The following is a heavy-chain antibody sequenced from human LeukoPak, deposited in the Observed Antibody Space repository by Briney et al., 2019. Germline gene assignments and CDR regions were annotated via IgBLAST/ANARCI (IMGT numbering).Heavy chain of an antibody. CDR1: GFTFSDFY. V-gene: IGHV3-11*06. CDR2: ISSSSSYI. Sequence: GGSLRLSCAASGFTFSDFYMTWIRQAPGKGLEWVSSISSSSSYIYYADSVKGRFTISRDNAKNSLYLQMNSLRAEDTAVYYCARARASYIVVVPAATYGMDVWGQGTTVTVSS. D-gene: IGHD2-2*01. CDR3: ARARASYIVVVPAATYGMDV. J-gene: IGHJ6*02.